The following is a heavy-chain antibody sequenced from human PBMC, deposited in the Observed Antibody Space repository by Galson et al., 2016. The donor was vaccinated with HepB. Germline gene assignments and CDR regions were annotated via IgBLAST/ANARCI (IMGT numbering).Heavy chain of an antibody. V-gene: IGHV3-30*03. J-gene: IGHJ5*02. CDR1: GFVFNLYG. Sequence: SLRLSCAASGFVFNLYGMHWVRQAPGKGLEWVAVISYDGNNKYYRDSVKGRFTISRDNSRNTVDLQMNSLTPDDTAVYYCARALGRGSGYHCNWFDPWGQGTLVTVSS. CDR2: ISYDGNNK. CDR3: ARALGRGSGYHCNWFDP. D-gene: IGHD3-22*01.